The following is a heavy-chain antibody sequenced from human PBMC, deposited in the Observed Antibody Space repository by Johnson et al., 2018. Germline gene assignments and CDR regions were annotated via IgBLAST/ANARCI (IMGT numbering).Heavy chain of an antibody. CDR3: ARTTRGAFDI. D-gene: IGHD4-17*01. CDR1: GFSVSGDY. V-gene: IGHV3-66*02. Sequence: VQLVESGGGLVQPGGSLRLSCAASGFSVSGDYMNWVRQAPGKGLEWVSVIYSEGSTQYADSVKGRFTLSRVISKNTLYLQMSSLRAEDPAVYFCARTTRGAFDIWGQGTMVTVSS. J-gene: IGHJ3*02. CDR2: IYSEGST.